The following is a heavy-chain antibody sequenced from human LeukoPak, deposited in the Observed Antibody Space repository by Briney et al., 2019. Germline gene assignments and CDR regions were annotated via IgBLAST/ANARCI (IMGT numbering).Heavy chain of an antibody. J-gene: IGHJ4*02. CDR1: GGSFSGYY. CDR3: ARGRPFY. CDR2: INHSGST. Sequence: SETLSLTCAVNGGSFSGYYWSWIRQPPGKGLEWIGEINHSGSTNYNPSLKRRVTISIDTSKNQSSLRLSSVTAADTAVYYCARGRPFYWGQGTLVTVSS. V-gene: IGHV4-34*01. D-gene: IGHD3-16*01.